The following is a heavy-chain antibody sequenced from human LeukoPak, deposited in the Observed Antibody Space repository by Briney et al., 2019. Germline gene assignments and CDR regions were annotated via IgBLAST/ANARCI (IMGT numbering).Heavy chain of an antibody. D-gene: IGHD6-13*01. J-gene: IGHJ4*02. CDR2: ILYDGSDK. CDR3: AKRASSSWSSVDY. Sequence: GGSLRLSCAASGFTFSSYGMHWVRQAPGKGLEWVAVILYDGSDKYYADSVKGRFTISRDNSKNTLYLQMNSLRTEDTAVYYCAKRASSSWSSVDYWGQGTLVTVSS. V-gene: IGHV3-30*18. CDR1: GFTFSSYG.